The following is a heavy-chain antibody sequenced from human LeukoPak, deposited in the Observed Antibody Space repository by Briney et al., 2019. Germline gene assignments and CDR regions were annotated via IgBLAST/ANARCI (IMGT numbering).Heavy chain of an antibody. J-gene: IGHJ6*03. V-gene: IGHV4-34*01. D-gene: IGHD6-13*01. Sequence: SETLSLTCAVYGGSFSGYYWSWIRQPPGKGLEWIGEINHSGSTNYNPSLKSRVTISVDTSKNQFSLKLSSVTAADTAVYYCAREVAAPPARYYYYYYYMDVWGKGTTVTIS. CDR3: AREVAAPPARYYYYYYYMDV. CDR2: INHSGST. CDR1: GGSFSGYY.